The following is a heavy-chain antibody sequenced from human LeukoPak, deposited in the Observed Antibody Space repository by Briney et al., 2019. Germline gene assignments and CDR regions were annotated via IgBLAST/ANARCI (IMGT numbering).Heavy chain of an antibody. CDR3: ARVNSYGYIIGAFDI. D-gene: IGHD5-18*01. Sequence: PGGSLRLSCAASGFTVSSNYMSWVRQAPGKGLEWVSVIYSGGSTYYADSVKGRFTISRDNSKNTLYLQMNSLRAEDTAVYYCARVNSYGYIIGAFDIWGQGTMVTVSS. CDR1: GFTVSSNY. J-gene: IGHJ3*02. V-gene: IGHV3-53*05. CDR2: IYSGGST.